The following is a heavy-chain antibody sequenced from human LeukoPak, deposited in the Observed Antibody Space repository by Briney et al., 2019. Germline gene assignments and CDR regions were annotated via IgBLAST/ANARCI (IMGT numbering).Heavy chain of an antibody. J-gene: IGHJ6*02. V-gene: IGHV3-7*01. CDR3: ARDQGVVVKYYYYGMDV. D-gene: IGHD2-2*01. CDR1: GFTFSSYW. CDR2: IKQDGSEK. Sequence: GGSLRLSCAASGFTFSSYWMSWVRQAPGKGLEWVANIKQDGSEKYYVDSVKGRFTISRDNAKNSLYLQMNSLRAEDTAVYYCARDQGVVVKYYYYGMDVWGQGTTVTVSS.